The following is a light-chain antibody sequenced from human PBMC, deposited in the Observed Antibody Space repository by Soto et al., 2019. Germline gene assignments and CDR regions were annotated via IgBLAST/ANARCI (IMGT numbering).Light chain of an antibody. J-gene: IGLJ1*01. CDR1: SSDVAKYNY. CDR2: EVT. Sequence: QSALTQPASVSGSPGQSITISCTGTSSDVAKYNYVSWYQQHPGRAPKHMIYEVTNRPSGVSLRFSGSKSGNTASLTISGLQADDEADYYCCSYATGSTYVFGSGTKLTVL. V-gene: IGLV2-14*01. CDR3: CSYATGSTYV.